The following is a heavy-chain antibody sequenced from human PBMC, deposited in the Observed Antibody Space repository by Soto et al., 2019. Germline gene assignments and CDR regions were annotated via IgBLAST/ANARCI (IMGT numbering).Heavy chain of an antibody. D-gene: IGHD1-26*01. J-gene: IGHJ4*02. V-gene: IGHV6-1*01. Sequence: SQTLSLTCAISGDSVSSNSAAWNWIMQSPSRGLEWLGRTYYRSKWYNDYAVSVKSRITINPDTSKNQFSLQLTTLTSDDTAFYYCARGVSAGVDYWGQGTLVTVSS. CDR2: TYYRSKWYN. CDR3: ARGVSAGVDY. CDR1: GDSVSSNSAA.